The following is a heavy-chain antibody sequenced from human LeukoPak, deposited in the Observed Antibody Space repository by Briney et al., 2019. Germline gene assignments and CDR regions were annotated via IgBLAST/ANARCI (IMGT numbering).Heavy chain of an antibody. CDR3: ARGSPTSCYSVWFDP. V-gene: IGHV3-30-3*01. CDR2: ISYDGSNK. D-gene: IGHD2-15*01. J-gene: IGHJ5*02. CDR1: GFTFSSYA. Sequence: GGSLRLSCAASGFTFSSYAMHWVRQAPGKGLEWVAVISYDGSNKYYADSVKGRFTISRDNSKNTLYLQMNSLRAEDTAVYYCARGSPTSCYSVWFDPWGQGTLVTVSS.